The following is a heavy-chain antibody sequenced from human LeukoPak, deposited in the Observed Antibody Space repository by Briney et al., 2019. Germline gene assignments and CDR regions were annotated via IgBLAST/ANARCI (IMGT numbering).Heavy chain of an antibody. CDR3: ARTPTSYCSSTSCYYYGMDV. Sequence: PSETLSLTCTVSGGSVSSASYYWTWIRQPPGKGLEWIGYIYASGNTNYNPSLKSRVTISVDTSKNQFSLKLSSVTAADTAVYYCARTPTSYCSSTSCYYYGMDVWGQGTTVTVSS. CDR2: IYASGNT. J-gene: IGHJ6*02. V-gene: IGHV4-61*01. D-gene: IGHD2-2*01. CDR1: GGSVSSASYY.